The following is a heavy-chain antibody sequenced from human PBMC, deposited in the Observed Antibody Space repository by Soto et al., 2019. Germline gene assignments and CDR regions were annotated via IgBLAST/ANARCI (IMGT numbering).Heavy chain of an antibody. CDR2: IYHSGRT. V-gene: IGHV4-31*03. J-gene: IGHJ3*01. Sequence: SETLSLTCTVSGGSITSDGYSWSWIRHHPGKGLEWIGYIYHSGRTYTNPSLKSRLTISVDTSKMQFSLKLASVTAADTAIYYCVRATSGSSHLGAHDGFDVCAQGTMVTVSS. D-gene: IGHD3-22*01. CDR3: VRATSGSSHLGAHDGFDV. CDR1: GGSITSDGYS.